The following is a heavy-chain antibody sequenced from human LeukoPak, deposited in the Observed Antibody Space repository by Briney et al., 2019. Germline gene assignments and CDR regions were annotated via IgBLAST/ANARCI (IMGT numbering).Heavy chain of an antibody. V-gene: IGHV1-18*01. CDR3: ARGAYGDK. CDR2: ISTQSGNT. CDR1: GYTLTSYG. D-gene: IGHD4-17*01. Sequence: ASVKVSCEASGYTLTSYGIHWMRQAPGQGLEWMGWISTQSGNTNYAQKVQGRLTLTTDRSTNTAYMELRSLRSDDTAVYYCARGAYGDKWGQGTMVTVSS. J-gene: IGHJ4*02.